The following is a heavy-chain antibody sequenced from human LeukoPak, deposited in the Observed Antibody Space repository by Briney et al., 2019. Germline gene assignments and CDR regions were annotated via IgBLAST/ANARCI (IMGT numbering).Heavy chain of an antibody. D-gene: IGHD6-6*01. CDR1: GFTFSDYW. V-gene: IGHV3-7*01. CDR3: ASWRAISSEAN. Sequence: GGSLRLSCAASGFTFSDYWVSWLRQAPGKGLEWVAHTNEHGSDSYYVDSVKGRFTISRDNAKNSLYLQMNSLRVEHTAVYYCASWRAISSEANWGQGTLVTVSS. CDR2: TNEHGSDS. J-gene: IGHJ4*02.